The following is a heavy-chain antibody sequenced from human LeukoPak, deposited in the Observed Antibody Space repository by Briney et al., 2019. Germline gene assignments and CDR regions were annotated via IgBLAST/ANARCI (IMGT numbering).Heavy chain of an antibody. CDR3: AKERRGYYSEY. J-gene: IGHJ4*02. Sequence: GGSLRLSCAASGFTFSSYAMQWVRQAPGKGLEWVALISFDGSKEYYADSVKGRFTISRDKSKNTLHIQMNNLRAEDTAVYYCAKERRGYYSEYWGQGTQVTVSS. D-gene: IGHD3-22*01. CDR1: GFTFSSYA. CDR2: ISFDGSKE. V-gene: IGHV3-30*02.